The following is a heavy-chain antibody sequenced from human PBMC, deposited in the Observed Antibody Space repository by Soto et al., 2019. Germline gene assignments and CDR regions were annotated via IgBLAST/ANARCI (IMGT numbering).Heavy chain of an antibody. V-gene: IGHV3-23*01. CDR2: ISGSGGTI. CDR3: AKGFIVVVTAIRPDDNFDV. D-gene: IGHD2-21*02. CDR1: GFTFNTYA. Sequence: GGSLRLSCAASGFTFNTYAMNWVRQAPGKGLEWVASISGSGGTINYADSVKGRFTTSRDTSKNTLYLQMNSLSAEDTAVYYCAKGFIVVVTAIRPDDNFDVWGQGTMVTVSS. J-gene: IGHJ3*01.